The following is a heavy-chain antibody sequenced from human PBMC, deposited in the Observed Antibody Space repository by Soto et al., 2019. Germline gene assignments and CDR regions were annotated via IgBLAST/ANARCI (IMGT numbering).Heavy chain of an antibody. Sequence: QVQLQESGPGLVKPSQTLSLTCTVSGGSISSGGYYWSWIRQHPGKGLEWIGYIYYSGSTYYNPSRKGRVTISVDTAKNQFSLKLSSVTAANTAVYYCARETNYGDYGDHAFDIWGQGTMVTVSS. V-gene: IGHV4-31*03. CDR1: GGSISSGGYY. CDR3: ARETNYGDYGDHAFDI. D-gene: IGHD4-17*01. CDR2: IYYSGST. J-gene: IGHJ3*02.